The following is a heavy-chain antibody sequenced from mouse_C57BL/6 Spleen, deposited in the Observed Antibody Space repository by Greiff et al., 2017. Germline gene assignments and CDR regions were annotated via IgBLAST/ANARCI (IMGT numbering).Heavy chain of an antibody. J-gene: IGHJ1*03. CDR1: GYTFTSYW. CDR3: ASGGPTGPYLYFDV. CDR2: IHPNSGST. Sequence: QVQLQQPGAELVKPGASVTLSCKASGYTFTSYWMHWVTQMPGQGLEWIGRIHPNSGSTTYNENFKNKATLTVHKSSTTAYMQLSSLTSAYSAFYYCASGGPTGPYLYFDVWGTGTTVTVSS. V-gene: IGHV1-64*01. D-gene: IGHD2-10*01.